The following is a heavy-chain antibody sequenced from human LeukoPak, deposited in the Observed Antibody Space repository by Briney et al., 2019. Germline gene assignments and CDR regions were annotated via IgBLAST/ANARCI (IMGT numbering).Heavy chain of an antibody. CDR3: ARGIVVVTAAYYFDY. J-gene: IGHJ4*02. V-gene: IGHV4-34*01. D-gene: IGHD2-21*02. CDR2: IYHSGST. CDR1: GGSFSGYY. Sequence: SETLPLTCAVYGGSFSGYYWSWIRQPPGKGLEWIGSIYHSGSTYYNPSLKSRVTISVDTSKNQFSLKLSSVTAADTAVYYCARGIVVVTAAYYFDYWGQGTLVTVSS.